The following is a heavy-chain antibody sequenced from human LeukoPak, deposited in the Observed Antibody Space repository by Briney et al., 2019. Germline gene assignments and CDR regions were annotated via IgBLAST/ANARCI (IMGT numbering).Heavy chain of an antibody. J-gene: IGHJ4*02. D-gene: IGHD3-10*01. V-gene: IGHV4-4*08. Sequence: SETLSLTCTVSGGSIGSYYWSWVRQPPGKGLEWIGRIYTSGSTNYNPSLKSRVTISVDTSKNQFSLKLSSVTAADTAVYYCARTKGRVVRGVISDYFDYWGQGTLVTVSS. CDR3: ARTKGRVVRGVISDYFDY. CDR2: IYTSGST. CDR1: GGSIGSYY.